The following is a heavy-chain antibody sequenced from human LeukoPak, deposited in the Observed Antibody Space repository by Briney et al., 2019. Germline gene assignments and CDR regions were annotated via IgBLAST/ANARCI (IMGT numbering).Heavy chain of an antibody. CDR2: IKRDGSEK. D-gene: IGHD4-11*01. J-gene: IGHJ4*02. Sequence: GGSLRLSCAASGFTFTNAWMSWVRQAPGKGLEWVANIKRDGSEKYYVDSVKGRFTISRDNAKNSLYLQMNSLRAEDTAVYYCARGGSMTTDYWGQGTLVTVFS. V-gene: IGHV3-7*05. CDR1: GFTFTNAW. CDR3: ARGGSMTTDY.